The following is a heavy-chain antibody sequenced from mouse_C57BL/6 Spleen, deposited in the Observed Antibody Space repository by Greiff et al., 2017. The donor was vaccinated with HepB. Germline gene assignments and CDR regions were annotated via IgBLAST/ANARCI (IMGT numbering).Heavy chain of an antibody. V-gene: IGHV1-15*01. CDR3: TRGLYGSSAYAMDY. Sequence: QVHVKQSGAELVRPGASVTLSCKASGYTFTDYEMHWVKQTPVHGLEWIGAIDPETGGTAYNQKFKGKAILTADKSSSTAYMALRSLTSEDSAVYYCTRGLYGSSAYAMDYWGQGTSGTVSS. CDR2: IDPETGGT. CDR1: GYTFTDYE. D-gene: IGHD1-1*01. J-gene: IGHJ4*01.